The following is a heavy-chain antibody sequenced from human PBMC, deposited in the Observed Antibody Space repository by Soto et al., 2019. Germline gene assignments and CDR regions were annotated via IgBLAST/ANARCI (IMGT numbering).Heavy chain of an antibody. D-gene: IGHD3-22*01. CDR2: VYSDGTT. Sequence: HPGGSLRLSCAASGFIVNSNYMTWVRQAPGKGLEWVSIVYSDGTTYYADSVKGRFTISRDTSKNTLYLQMNSLRAEDTAVYYCATARGYYDSSGYYSAESSYGMDVWGQGTTVTVSS. CDR3: ATARGYYDSSGYYSAESSYGMDV. V-gene: IGHV3-53*01. CDR1: GFIVNSNY. J-gene: IGHJ6*02.